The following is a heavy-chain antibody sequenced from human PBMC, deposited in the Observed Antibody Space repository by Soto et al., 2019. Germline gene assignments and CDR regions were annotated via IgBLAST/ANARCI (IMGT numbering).Heavy chain of an antibody. Sequence: QLQLQESGPGLVKPSETLSLTCTVSGGSISSSSYYWGWIRQPPGKGLEWIGTIYYSGSTYYNPSLKSRVTISVDTSKNQFSLNLSSVTAADTAVYYCARLLDGLHFDYWGQGTLVTVSS. CDR3: ARLLDGLHFDY. V-gene: IGHV4-39*01. CDR1: GGSISSSSYY. CDR2: IYYSGST. D-gene: IGHD3-9*01. J-gene: IGHJ4*02.